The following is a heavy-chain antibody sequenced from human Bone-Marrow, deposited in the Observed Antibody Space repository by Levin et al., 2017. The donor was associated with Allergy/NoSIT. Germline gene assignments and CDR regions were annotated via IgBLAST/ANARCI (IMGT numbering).Heavy chain of an antibody. CDR3: ARDRSYGEALDI. V-gene: IGHV1-2*02. Sequence: GESLKISCKASGYTFTGHYIHWLRQAPGQGLEWMGWIGPNSGATNYAQKLQGRVTMARDTSISTAYMELSGLRSDDTAVYYCARDRSYGEALDIWGQGTMVSVSS. J-gene: IGHJ3*02. CDR2: IGPNSGAT. D-gene: IGHD6-6*01. CDR1: GYTFTGHY.